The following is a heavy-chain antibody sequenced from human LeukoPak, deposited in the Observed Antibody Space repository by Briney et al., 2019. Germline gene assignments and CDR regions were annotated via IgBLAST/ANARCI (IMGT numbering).Heavy chain of an antibody. CDR1: GFTFSSYW. Sequence: GGSLRLSCAASGFTFSSYWMSWVRQAPGKGLEWVANIKQDGSEKYYVDSVKGRFTISIDNAKKSLYLQMNSLRGADTAISSCARPVLIVGRRAFAISALGTKVTVSS. V-gene: IGHV3-7*01. D-gene: IGHD3-22*01. J-gene: IGHJ3*02. CDR2: IKQDGSEK. CDR3: ARPVLIVGRRAFAI.